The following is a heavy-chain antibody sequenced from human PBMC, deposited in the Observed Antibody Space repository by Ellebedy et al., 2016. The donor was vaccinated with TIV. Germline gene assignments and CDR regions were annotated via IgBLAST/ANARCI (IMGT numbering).Heavy chain of an antibody. CDR1: GFTFSGYW. D-gene: IGHD3-16*01. CDR3: VRGGGALDF. V-gene: IGHV3-7*01. CDR2: IKSDGSDK. J-gene: IGHJ4*02. Sequence: GGSLRLXCAASGFTFSGYWMSWVRQAPGKGLEWVANIKSDGSDKYYVDSVKGRFTISRDNAKNSLYLQINSLRAEDTAVYYCVRGGGALDFWGQGTLVTVS.